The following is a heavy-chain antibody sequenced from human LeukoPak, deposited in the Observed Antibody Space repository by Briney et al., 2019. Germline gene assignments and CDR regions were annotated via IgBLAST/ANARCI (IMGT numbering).Heavy chain of an antibody. J-gene: IGHJ4*02. V-gene: IGHV4-39*07. Sequence: SQTLSLTCTVSGGSISSGGYYWSWIRQPPGKGLEWIGEINHSGSTNYNPSLKSRVTISVDTSKNQFSLKLSSVTAADTAVYYCARVPSKSTDYWGQGTLVTVSS. CDR1: GGSISSGGYY. CDR2: INHSGST. CDR3: ARVPSKSTDY. D-gene: IGHD2-2*01.